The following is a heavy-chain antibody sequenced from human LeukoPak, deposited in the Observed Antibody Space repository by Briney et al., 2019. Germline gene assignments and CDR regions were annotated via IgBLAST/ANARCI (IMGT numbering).Heavy chain of an antibody. V-gene: IGHV4-34*01. D-gene: IGHD6-13*01. CDR1: GGSFSGYY. J-gene: IGHJ6*02. Sequence: SETLSLTCAVYGGSFSGYYWSWIRHPPGKGLEWIGEINHSGSTNYNPSLKSRVTISVDTSKNQFSLKLSSVTAADTAVYYCARKQQLVRYYYYGMDVWGQGTTVTVSS. CDR2: INHSGST. CDR3: ARKQQLVRYYYYGMDV.